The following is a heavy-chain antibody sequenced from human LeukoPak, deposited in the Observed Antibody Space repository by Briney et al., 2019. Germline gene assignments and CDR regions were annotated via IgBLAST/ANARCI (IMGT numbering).Heavy chain of an antibody. CDR2: IYTSGST. CDR3: ARDQRCSSGWASYYYYGMDV. V-gene: IGHV4-4*07. Sequence: SETLSLTCTVSGGSISSYYWSWIRQPAGKGLEWIGRIYTSGSTNYNPSLKSRVTMSVDTSKNQFSLKLSSVTAADTAVYYCARDQRCSSGWASYYYYGMDVWGQGTTVTVSS. J-gene: IGHJ6*02. D-gene: IGHD6-19*01. CDR1: GGSISSYY.